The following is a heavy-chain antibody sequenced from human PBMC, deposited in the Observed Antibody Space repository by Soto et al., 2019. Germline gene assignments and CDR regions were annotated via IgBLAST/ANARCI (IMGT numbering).Heavy chain of an antibody. Sequence: ASVKVSCKASGYTFTSYYMHWVRQAPGQGLDWMGIINPSGGSTSYAQKFQGRVTMTRDTSTSTVYMELSSLRSEDTAVYYCARDSSDTAMVTSGMDVWGQGXTVTVYS. V-gene: IGHV1-46*01. CDR3: ARDSSDTAMVTSGMDV. CDR2: INPSGGST. CDR1: GYTFTSYY. J-gene: IGHJ6*02. D-gene: IGHD5-18*01.